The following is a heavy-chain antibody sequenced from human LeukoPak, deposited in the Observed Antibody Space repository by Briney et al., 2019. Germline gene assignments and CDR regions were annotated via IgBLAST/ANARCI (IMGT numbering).Heavy chain of an antibody. CDR3: ARRYSYGSHIDY. CDR1: GGSISSYY. V-gene: IGHV4-59*08. Sequence: SETLSLTCTVSGGSISSYYWSWIRQPPGKGLEWIGYIYYSGSTYYNPSLKSRVTISVDTSKNQFSLKLSSVTAADTAVYYCARRYSYGSHIDYWGQGTLVTASS. D-gene: IGHD5-18*01. CDR2: IYYSGST. J-gene: IGHJ4*02.